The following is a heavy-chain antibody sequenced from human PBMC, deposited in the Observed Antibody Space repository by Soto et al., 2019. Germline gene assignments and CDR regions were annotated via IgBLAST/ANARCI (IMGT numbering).Heavy chain of an antibody. CDR3: AREPLGYCSGGSCPEADAFDI. D-gene: IGHD2-15*01. CDR1: GFTVSSNY. J-gene: IGHJ3*02. Sequence: EVQLVESGGGLVQPGGSLRLSCAASGFTVSSNYMSWVRQAPGKGLEWVSVIYSGGSTYYADSVKGRFTISRDNSKNTLYLQMNSLRAEDTAVYYGAREPLGYCSGGSCPEADAFDIWGQGTMVTVSS. V-gene: IGHV3-66*01. CDR2: IYSGGST.